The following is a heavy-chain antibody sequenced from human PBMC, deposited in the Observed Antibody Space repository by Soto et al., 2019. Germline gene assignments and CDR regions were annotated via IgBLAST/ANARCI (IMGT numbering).Heavy chain of an antibody. CDR1: GGSISSSSYY. CDR3: ARPYYDFWSGYYGTYYYYYMDV. J-gene: IGHJ6*03. Sequence: LEPLSLTCTVSGGSISSSSYYWGWIRQPPGKGLEWIGSIYYSGSTYYNPSLKSRVTISVDTSKNQFSLKLSSVTAADTAVYYCARPYYDFWSGYYGTYYYYYMDVWGKGTTVTVSS. D-gene: IGHD3-3*01. V-gene: IGHV4-39*01. CDR2: IYYSGST.